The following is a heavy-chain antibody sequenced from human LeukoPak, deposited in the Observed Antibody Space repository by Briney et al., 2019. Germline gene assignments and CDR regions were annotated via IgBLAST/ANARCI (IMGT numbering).Heavy chain of an antibody. J-gene: IGHJ4*02. CDR2: ISTSGSNI. V-gene: IGHV3-11*01. Sequence: GGSLRLSCAASGFTFNDYYMSWIRQAPGKGLEWVSYISTSGSNIYYADSVKGRFTISRDNSKNTLYLQMNSLRAEDTAVYYCAKDLGYGGNPPVYFDYWGQGTLVTVSS. CDR3: AKDLGYGGNPPVYFDY. D-gene: IGHD4-23*01. CDR1: GFTFNDYY.